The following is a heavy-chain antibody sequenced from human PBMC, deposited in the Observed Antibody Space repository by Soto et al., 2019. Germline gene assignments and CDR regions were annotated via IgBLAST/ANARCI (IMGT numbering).Heavy chain of an antibody. CDR1: GGSFSGYY. D-gene: IGHD3-22*01. J-gene: IGHJ4*02. Sequence: SETLSLTCAVYGGSFSGYYWSWIRQPPGKGLEWIGEINHSGSTNYNPSLKSRVTISVDTSKNQFSLKLSSVTAADTAVYYCARGEITMIVVAPYFDYWGQGTLVTVSS. V-gene: IGHV4-34*01. CDR2: INHSGST. CDR3: ARGEITMIVVAPYFDY.